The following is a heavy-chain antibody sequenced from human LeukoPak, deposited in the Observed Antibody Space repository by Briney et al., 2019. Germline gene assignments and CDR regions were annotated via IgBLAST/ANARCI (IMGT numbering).Heavy chain of an antibody. Sequence: GGSLRLSCAASGFTFSSYGMHWVRQAPGKGLEWVAVIWYDGSNKYYADSVKGRFTISRDNSKNTLYLQMNSLRAEDTAVYYCARERNDFWSGSPPYNWFDPWGQGTLVTVSS. CDR1: GFTFSSYG. CDR3: ARERNDFWSGSPPYNWFDP. D-gene: IGHD3-3*01. J-gene: IGHJ5*02. CDR2: IWYDGSNK. V-gene: IGHV3-33*01.